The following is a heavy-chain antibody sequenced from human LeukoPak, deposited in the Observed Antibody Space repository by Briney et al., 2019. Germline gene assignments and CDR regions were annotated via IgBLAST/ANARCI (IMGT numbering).Heavy chain of an antibody. Sequence: GGSLRLSCAASGFTFSDYYMSWIRQAPGKGLEWVSYISSSGSTIYYADSVKGRFTISRDNAKNTLYLQMNSLRAEDTAVYYCAKAARSDSTDYWGQGTLVTVSS. V-gene: IGHV3-11*01. D-gene: IGHD2-21*02. CDR3: AKAARSDSTDY. J-gene: IGHJ4*02. CDR2: ISSSGSTI. CDR1: GFTFSDYY.